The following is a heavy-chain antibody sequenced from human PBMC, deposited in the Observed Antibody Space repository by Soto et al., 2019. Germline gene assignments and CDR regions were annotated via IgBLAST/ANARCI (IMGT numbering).Heavy chain of an antibody. CDR2: IDPIDSYT. J-gene: IGHJ6*04. CDR3: ARRAHMSRFGGTFSYYYYVIDG. D-gene: IGHD3-10*01. V-gene: IGHV5-10-1*01. CDR1: GYSFTSYW. Sequence: GESLKISCKGSGYSFTSYWISWVRQMPGKGLEWMGRIDPIDSYTNYSPSSQGHVTISADKSISTAYLQWSSLKASDTAMYYCARRAHMSRFGGTFSYYYYVIDGWGKGSSDTGSS.